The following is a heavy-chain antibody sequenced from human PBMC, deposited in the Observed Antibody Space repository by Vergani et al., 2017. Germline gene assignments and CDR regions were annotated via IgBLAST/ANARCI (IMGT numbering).Heavy chain of an antibody. CDR1: GGSFSGYY. J-gene: IGHJ6*03. D-gene: IGHD2-2*01. CDR2: INHSGST. CDR3: ARGQIVVVPAAMGYHYYMDV. Sequence: QVQLQQWGAGLLKPSETLSLTCAVYGGSFSGYYWSWIRQPPGKGLEWIGEINHSGSTNYNPSLKSRVTISVDTSKNQSSLKLTSVTAADTAVHYCARGQIVVVPAAMGYHYYMDVWGKGTTVTVSS. V-gene: IGHV4-34*01.